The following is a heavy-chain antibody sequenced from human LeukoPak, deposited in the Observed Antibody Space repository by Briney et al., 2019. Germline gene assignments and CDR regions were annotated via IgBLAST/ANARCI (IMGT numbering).Heavy chain of an antibody. Sequence: SETLSLTCTVSGGSVSSGSSYWSWIRQPPGKGLEWIGEINHSGSTNYNPSLKSRVTISLDASKNQFSLKLRSVTAADTAVYYCARGGRYCSGGSCKYFDYWGQGTLVTVSS. V-gene: IGHV4-61*01. CDR3: ARGGRYCSGGSCKYFDY. D-gene: IGHD2-15*01. J-gene: IGHJ4*02. CDR2: INHSGST. CDR1: GGSVSSGSSY.